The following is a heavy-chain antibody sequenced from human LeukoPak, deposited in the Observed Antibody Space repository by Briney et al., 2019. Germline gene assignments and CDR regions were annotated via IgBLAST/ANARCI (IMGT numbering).Heavy chain of an antibody. D-gene: IGHD3-3*01. CDR2: IYYSGST. J-gene: IGHJ4*02. Sequence: SETLSLTCTVSGGSISSYYWSWIRQPPGKGLEWIGYIYYSGSTNYNPSLKSRVTISVDTSKNQFSLKLSSVTAADTAVYYCARDTYYDFWSGSYDYWGQGTLVTVSS. CDR3: ARDTYYDFWSGSYDY. V-gene: IGHV4-59*12. CDR1: GGSISSYY.